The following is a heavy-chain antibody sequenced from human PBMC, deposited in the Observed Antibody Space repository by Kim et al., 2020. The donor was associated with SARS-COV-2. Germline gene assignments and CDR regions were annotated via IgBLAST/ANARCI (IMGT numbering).Heavy chain of an antibody. CDR1: GYTLSSYG. CDR3: ARVDSSGWYGGGAFDI. CDR2: ISPYNGYT. J-gene: IGHJ3*02. Sequence: ASVKVSCKSSGYTLSSYGFTWVRQVPGQGLEWVGWISPYNGYTNYAENLQGRVTMTTDTSTSTSYMELRSLRSDDTAVYYCARVDSSGWYGGGAFDIWGQ. D-gene: IGHD6-19*01. V-gene: IGHV1-18*04.